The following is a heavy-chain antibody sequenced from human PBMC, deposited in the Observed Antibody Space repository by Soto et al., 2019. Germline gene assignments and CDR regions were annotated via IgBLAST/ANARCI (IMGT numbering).Heavy chain of an antibody. D-gene: IGHD3-22*01. CDR2: IIPVFGSA. Sequence: QVQLVQSGAEVKKPGSSVKVSCEASGATLNTFINYGITWVRQAPGQGLEWMGGIIPVFGSAHYAQKFQGRVTISADESTRTAYMELSSLRPDDTAVYYCARGAATKIVVVMYDAFEIWGQGTMVTVSS. V-gene: IGHV1-69*12. J-gene: IGHJ3*02. CDR3: ARGAATKIVVVMYDAFEI. CDR1: GATLNTFINYG.